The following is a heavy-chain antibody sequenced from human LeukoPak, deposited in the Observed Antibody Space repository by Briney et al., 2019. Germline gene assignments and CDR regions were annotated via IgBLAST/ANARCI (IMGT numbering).Heavy chain of an antibody. CDR2: IGPDGSQK. CDR1: EFTFSVYW. Sequence: GGSLRLSCAPSEFTFSVYWMNSVCQVPGKGLAWVANIGPDGSQKYYVDSVNGRFTISRDNAKNSLYLQMNSLSAGKTAVYYYVPSWGGEANLVTVSS. V-gene: IGHV3-7*01. J-gene: IGHJ4*02. CDR3: VPSW.